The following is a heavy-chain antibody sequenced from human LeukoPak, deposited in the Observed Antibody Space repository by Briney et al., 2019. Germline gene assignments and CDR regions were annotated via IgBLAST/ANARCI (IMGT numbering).Heavy chain of an antibody. V-gene: IGHV3-23*01. CDR2: IGGSGRTT. CDR3: AKDKDPGDDLAARYDYYYFYGVDV. Sequence: GGSLRLSCAASGFAFSLSGINWVGRAPGRGLEWISCIGGSGRTTSYADSVRGRFTISRDNSRNTVFLQLNSLRAEDTAVYYCAKDKDPGDDLAARYDYYYFYGVDVWGQGTTVTVSS. CDR1: GFAFSLSG. D-gene: IGHD4-17*01. J-gene: IGHJ6*02.